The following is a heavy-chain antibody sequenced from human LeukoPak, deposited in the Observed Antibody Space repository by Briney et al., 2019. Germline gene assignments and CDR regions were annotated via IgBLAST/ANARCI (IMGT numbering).Heavy chain of an antibody. CDR3: ARDQVPHIVVVTATLDY. J-gene: IGHJ4*02. V-gene: IGHV1-18*01. D-gene: IGHD2-21*02. CDR2: ISAYNGNT. CDR1: GYTFTSYG. Sequence: ASVKVSCKASGYTFTSYGISWVRQAPGQGLEWMGWISAYNGNTNYAQKLQDRVTMTTDTSTSTAYMELRSLRSDDTAVYYCARDQVPHIVVVTATLDYWGQGTLVTVSS.